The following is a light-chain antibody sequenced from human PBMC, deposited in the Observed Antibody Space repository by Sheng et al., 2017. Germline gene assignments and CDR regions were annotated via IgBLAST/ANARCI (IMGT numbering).Light chain of an antibody. CDR3: RASFGTSTGVLR. J-gene: IGKJ3*01. Sequence: EIVLTQSPGTLSLSPGERATLSCRASQTINTSFLAWYQHKPGQAPRLLIYGASTRASGIPDRFSGSESGTDFTLTISRLEPEDFAVYYCRASFGTSTGVLRFG. V-gene: IGKV3-20*01. CDR2: GAS. CDR1: QTINTSF.